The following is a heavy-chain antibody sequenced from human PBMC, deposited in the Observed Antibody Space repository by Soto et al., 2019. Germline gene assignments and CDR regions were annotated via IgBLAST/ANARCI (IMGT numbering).Heavy chain of an antibody. J-gene: IGHJ5*02. CDR1: GGSISSSSYY. CDR2: IYYSGST. CDR3: ARQSYYYDSSGYSYNWFDP. V-gene: IGHV4-39*01. Sequence: SETLSLTCTVSGGSISSSSYYWGWIRQPPGKGLEWIGSIYYSGSTYYNPSLKSRVTISVDTSKNQFSLKLSPVTAADTAVYYCARQSYYYDSSGYSYNWFDPWGQGTLVTVSS. D-gene: IGHD3-22*01.